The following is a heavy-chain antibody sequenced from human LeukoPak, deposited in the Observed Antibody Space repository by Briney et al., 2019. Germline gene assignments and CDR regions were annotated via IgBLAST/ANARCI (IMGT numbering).Heavy chain of an antibody. D-gene: IGHD6-6*01. CDR1: GFTFRSYT. CDR2: ISAVGTYI. Sequence: PGGSLRLSCAASGFTFRSYTIHWVRQATGKGLKWVTSISAVGTYIYYADSVKGRFTISRDNVEKSAYLELSGLTGQDTAIYYCARGGIAGRAVYYYYMDVWGKGTTVTVSS. J-gene: IGHJ6*03. V-gene: IGHV3-21*03. CDR3: ARGGIAGRAVYYYYMDV.